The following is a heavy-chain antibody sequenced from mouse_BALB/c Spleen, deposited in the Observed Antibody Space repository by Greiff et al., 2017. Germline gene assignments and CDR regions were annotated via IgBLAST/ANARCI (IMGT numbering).Heavy chain of an antibody. V-gene: IGHV1S135*01. CDR2: IDPFNGGT. Sequence: VQLQQSGPELMKPGASVKISCKASGYSFTSYYMHWVKQSHGKSLEWIGYIDPFNGGTSYNQKFKGKATLTVDKSSSTAYMHLSSLTSEDSAVYYYARGLDPYYFDYWGQGTTLTVSS. CDR3: ARGLDPYYFDY. J-gene: IGHJ2*01. CDR1: GYSFTSYY. D-gene: IGHD2-13*01.